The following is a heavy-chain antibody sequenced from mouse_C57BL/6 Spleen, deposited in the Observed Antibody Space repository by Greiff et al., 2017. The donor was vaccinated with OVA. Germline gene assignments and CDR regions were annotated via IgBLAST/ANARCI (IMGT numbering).Heavy chain of an antibody. CDR2: IDPNRGGT. CDR3: ARFKQGLYYAMDY. V-gene: IGHV1-72*01. Sequence: VQLQQPGAELVKPGASVKLSCKASGYTFTSYWMHWVKQRPGRGLEWIGRIDPNRGGTKYNEKFKSKATLTVDKPSSTAYMQLSSLTSEDSAVYDCARFKQGLYYAMDYWGQGTSVTVSS. CDR1: GYTFTSYW. D-gene: IGHD3-3*01. J-gene: IGHJ4*01.